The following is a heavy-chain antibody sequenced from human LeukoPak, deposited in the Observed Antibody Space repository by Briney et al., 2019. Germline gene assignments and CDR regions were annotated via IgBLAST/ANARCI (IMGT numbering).Heavy chain of an antibody. V-gene: IGHV4-34*01. CDR1: GGSFSGYY. CDR2: INHSGST. J-gene: IGHJ4*02. CDR3: ARTYQVPAAIPY. Sequence: SETLSLTCAVYGGSFSGYYWTWIRQPPGKGLEWLGEINHSGSTNYNPSLKSRVTISVDTSKNQFSLKLSSVTAADTAMYYCARTYQVPAAIPYWGQGTLVTVSS. D-gene: IGHD2-2*02.